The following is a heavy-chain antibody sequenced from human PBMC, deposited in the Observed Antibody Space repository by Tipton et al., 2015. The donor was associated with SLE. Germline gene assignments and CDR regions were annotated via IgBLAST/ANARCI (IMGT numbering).Heavy chain of an antibody. J-gene: IGHJ2*01. Sequence: TLSLTCPVSGVSISSDGFYWSWFRPHPDKVLEWIGYIYYTGTTQYNPSLKSRLTISLDTSKNQFSLKLSSVTAADTAVYYCARALVTGVVWLDDCYFDLWGRGTLVTVSS. CDR2: IYYTGTT. CDR1: GVSISSDGFY. V-gene: IGHV4-31*03. CDR3: ARALVTGVVWLDDCYFDL. D-gene: IGHD2-21*02.